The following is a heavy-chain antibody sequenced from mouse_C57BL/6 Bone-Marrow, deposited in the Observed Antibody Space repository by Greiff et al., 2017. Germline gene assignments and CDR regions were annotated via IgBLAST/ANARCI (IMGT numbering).Heavy chain of an antibody. Sequence: EVQLQQSGAELVRPGASVKLSCTASGFNIKDDYIHWVKQRPEQGLEWIGWFDPEIGDTEYASKFQGKATITSDTSSNTAYLQLSSLTSEDTAVYYCSSFDGNYFAFWGQGTPLTVAS. V-gene: IGHV14-4*01. CDR1: GFNIKDDY. D-gene: IGHD2-3*01. CDR2: FDPEIGDT. CDR3: SSFDGNYFAF. J-gene: IGHJ2*01.